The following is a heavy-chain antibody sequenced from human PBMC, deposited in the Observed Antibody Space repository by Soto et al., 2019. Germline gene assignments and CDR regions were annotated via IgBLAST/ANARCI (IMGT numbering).Heavy chain of an antibody. CDR1: GFSFSNFG. V-gene: IGHV3-30*18. D-gene: IGHD6-13*01. Sequence: GGSLRLSCVASGFSFSNFGMHWVRQAPGKGLEWVAVISYDGSKKYYADSVKGRFTISRDNSKNTLYLQMNSLRAEDTAVYYCAKSSWPKYYYFDYWGQGTLVTVSS. CDR2: ISYDGSKK. CDR3: AKSSWPKYYYFDY. J-gene: IGHJ4*02.